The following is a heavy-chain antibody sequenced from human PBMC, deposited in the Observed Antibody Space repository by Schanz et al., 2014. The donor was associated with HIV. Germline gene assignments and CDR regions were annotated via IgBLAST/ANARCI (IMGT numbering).Heavy chain of an antibody. CDR2: INPNSGGT. CDR1: GYTFTGYF. D-gene: IGHD2-2*02. Sequence: QVQLVQSGAEMKKPGASVKVSCKTSGYTFTGYFMHWVRQAPGQGLEWMGWINPNSGGTNYAQKFQGRVTMTRDTSISTAYMEMRRLRSDDTAVYYCARDVSVECTGINNCYTRKWFDPWGQGTLVTVSS. V-gene: IGHV1-2*02. J-gene: IGHJ5*02. CDR3: ARDVSVECTGINNCYTRKWFDP.